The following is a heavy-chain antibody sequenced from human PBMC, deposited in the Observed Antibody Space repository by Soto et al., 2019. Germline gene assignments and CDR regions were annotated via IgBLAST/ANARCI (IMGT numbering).Heavy chain of an antibody. CDR1: GYTFTSYG. Sequence: GASVKVSCKASGYTFTSYGISWVRQAPGQGLEWMGWISAYNGNTNYAQKLQGRVTMTTDTSTSTAYMELRSLRSDDTAVYYCARDQPVSGVVVPAAILENWFDPWGQGTLVTVSS. V-gene: IGHV1-18*01. D-gene: IGHD2-2*02. CDR3: ARDQPVSGVVVPAAILENWFDP. J-gene: IGHJ5*02. CDR2: ISAYNGNT.